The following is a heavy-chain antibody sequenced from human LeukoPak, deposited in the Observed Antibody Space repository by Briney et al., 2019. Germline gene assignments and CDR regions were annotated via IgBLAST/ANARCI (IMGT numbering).Heavy chain of an antibody. CDR1: GYSITSAYY. V-gene: IGHV4-38-2*02. D-gene: IGHD2-2*01. J-gene: IGHJ4*02. Sequence: SSETLSLTCTVSGYSITSAYYWGWIRRPPGKGREGIGSFFLKGSTYYNPSLKRRVTISVDTSKNKFSLTLSSVTAADTAVYYCARVARCTSCFDVDYWGQGTLVTVSS. CDR3: ARVARCTSCFDVDY. CDR2: FFLKGST.